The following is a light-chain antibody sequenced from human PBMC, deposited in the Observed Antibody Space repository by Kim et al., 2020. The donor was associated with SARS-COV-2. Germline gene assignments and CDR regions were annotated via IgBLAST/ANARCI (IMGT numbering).Light chain of an antibody. V-gene: IGLV2-14*04. J-gene: IGLJ3*02. CDR2: AVS. Sequence: LTISCAGSSSYIGDYKYVSLYQQHPGKATKLIISAVSDRPSGISNRFSGSKSGNTASLTISRLQAEDEADYYCSSYTRSGTLYVVFGGGTQLTVL. CDR1: SSYIGDYKY. CDR3: SSYTRSGTLYVV.